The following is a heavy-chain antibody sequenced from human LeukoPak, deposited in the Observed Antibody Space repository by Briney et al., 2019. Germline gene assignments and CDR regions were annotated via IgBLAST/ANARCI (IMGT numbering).Heavy chain of an antibody. V-gene: IGHV4-38-2*02. D-gene: IGHD6-13*01. CDR2: TYHSGST. J-gene: IGHJ6*03. CDR3: ARDSYSSSWYVPYYYYYYMDV. CDR1: GYSISSGYY. Sequence: SETLSLTCTVSGYSISSGYYWGWIRQPPGKGLEWIGSTYHSGSTYQNPSLKSRVTISVDTSKNQLSLKLSSVTAADTAVYYCARDSYSSSWYVPYYYYYYMDVWGKGTTVTISS.